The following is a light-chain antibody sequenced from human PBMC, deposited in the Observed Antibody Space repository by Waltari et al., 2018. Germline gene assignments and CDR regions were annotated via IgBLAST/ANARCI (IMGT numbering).Light chain of an antibody. V-gene: IGLV2-23*02. Sequence: QSALTQPASVSGSPGQSITISCTGSSSDVGAYNYVSWYQKDPGKAPKLMIYDVTNRPSGVSNRCSGSKSGNTASLTISGLQADDEADYYCFSYAGTSTFVVFGGGTKLTVL. J-gene: IGLJ3*02. CDR3: FSYAGTSTFVV. CDR1: SSDVGAYNY. CDR2: DVT.